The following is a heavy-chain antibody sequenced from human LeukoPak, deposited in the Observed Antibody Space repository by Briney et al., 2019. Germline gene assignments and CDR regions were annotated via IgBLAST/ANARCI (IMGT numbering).Heavy chain of an antibody. CDR1: GLTFGDYA. Sequence: GGSLRLSCTASGLTFGDYAMSWFRQAPGKGLEWVSAISGTSGNTYYADSVRGRFTISRDRSRNTLYLQMNSLRAEDTAVYYCAPYRQQSTIEDYWGQGTLVTVSS. V-gene: IGHV3-23*01. CDR3: APYRQQSTIEDY. CDR2: ISGTSGNT. D-gene: IGHD5/OR15-5a*01. J-gene: IGHJ4*02.